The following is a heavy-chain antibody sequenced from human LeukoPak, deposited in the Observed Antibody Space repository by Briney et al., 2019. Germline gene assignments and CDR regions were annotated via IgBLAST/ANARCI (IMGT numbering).Heavy chain of an antibody. V-gene: IGHV3-21*01. J-gene: IGHJ4*02. CDR3: ARDGPTVTTKASDY. CDR1: GFTFSSYS. D-gene: IGHD4-17*01. Sequence: GGSLRLSCAASGFTFSSYSMNWVRQAPGKGLEWVSSISSSSSYIYYADSVNGRFTISRDNAKNSLYLQMNSLRAEDTAVYYCARDGPTVTTKASDYWGQGTLVTVSS. CDR2: ISSSSSYI.